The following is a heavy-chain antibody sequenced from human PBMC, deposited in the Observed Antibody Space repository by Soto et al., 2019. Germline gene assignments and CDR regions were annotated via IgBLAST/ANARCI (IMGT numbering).Heavy chain of an antibody. J-gene: IGHJ6*02. D-gene: IGHD6-19*01. Sequence: AEVLGPCTASGYTVPNYYMHWVRQANGHGLEGMGWIHPNTGATDYAQKVRGRATMTRVTSISTADLELNGVTSDDTAVYDGATALHTRGWFRQAGFFASDVGGPGTTVTVSS. V-gene: IGHV1-2*02. CDR1: GYTVPNYY. CDR3: ATALHTRGWFRQAGFFASDV. CDR2: IHPNTGAT.